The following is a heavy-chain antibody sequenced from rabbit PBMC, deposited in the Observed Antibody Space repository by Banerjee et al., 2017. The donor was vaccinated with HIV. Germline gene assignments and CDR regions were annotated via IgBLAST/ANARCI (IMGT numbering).Heavy chain of an antibody. Sequence: QSLEESGGDLVKPGASLTLTCTASGFTFSSGYDICWVRQDPGKGLEWIVTIYTGNGHTYYASWVNGRFTMSKTSSTTVTLQMTSLTAADTATYFCAGGSGWLIDFNLWGPGTLVTVS. CDR2: IYTGNGHT. J-gene: IGHJ4*01. CDR3: AGGSGWLIDFNL. CDR1: GFTFSSGYD. D-gene: IGHD4-1*01. V-gene: IGHV1S40*01.